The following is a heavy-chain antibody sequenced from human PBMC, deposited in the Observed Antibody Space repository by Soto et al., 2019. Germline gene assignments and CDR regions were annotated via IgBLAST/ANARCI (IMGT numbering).Heavy chain of an antibody. Sequence: ASVKVSCKASGYTFTTSGISWVRQAPGQGLEWMGWISAYNGNTNYAQKLQGRVTMTTDTSTSTAYMELRSLRSDDTAVYYCGRDGEWVDPYCGGDCYWGAFGIWGKGTMVTVSS. CDR1: GYTFTTSG. D-gene: IGHD2-21*02. CDR3: GRDGEWVDPYCGGDCYWGAFGI. V-gene: IGHV1-18*01. CDR2: ISAYNGNT. J-gene: IGHJ3*02.